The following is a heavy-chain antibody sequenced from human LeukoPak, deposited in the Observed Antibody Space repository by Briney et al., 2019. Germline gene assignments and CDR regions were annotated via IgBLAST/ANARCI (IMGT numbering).Heavy chain of an antibody. CDR3: ALALVSLQNIAAAGSTGAFDM. J-gene: IGHJ3*02. V-gene: IGHV3-48*02. CDR1: GFTFSSYS. Sequence: PGRSLRLSCAASGFTFSSYSMNWVRQAPGKGLEWVSYISSSSSTIYYADSVKGRFTISRDNAKNSLSLHMNSLRDADTAVYYCALALVSLQNIAAAGSTGAFDMWGQGTMVTVSS. D-gene: IGHD6-13*01. CDR2: ISSSSSTI.